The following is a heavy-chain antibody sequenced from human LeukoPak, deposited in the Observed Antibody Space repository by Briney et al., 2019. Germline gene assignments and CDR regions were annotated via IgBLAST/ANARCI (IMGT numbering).Heavy chain of an antibody. CDR3: ARGGGSGYPFDY. CDR2: IYYSGST. D-gene: IGHD3-22*01. CDR1: GGSISSSSYY. J-gene: IGHJ4*02. V-gene: IGHV4-39*07. Sequence: SETLSLTCTVSGGSISSSSYYWGWIRQPPGKGLEWIGSIYYSGSTYYNPSLKSRVTISVDTSKNQFSLKLSSVTAADTAVYYCARGGGSGYPFDYGGQGTLVTVSS.